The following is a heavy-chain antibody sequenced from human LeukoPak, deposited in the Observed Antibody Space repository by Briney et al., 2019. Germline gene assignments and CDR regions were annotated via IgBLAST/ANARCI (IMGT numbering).Heavy chain of an antibody. J-gene: IGHJ6*03. CDR3: ARAYYSGGYYYYYMDV. D-gene: IGHD3-10*01. CDR2: IIPILGIA. V-gene: IGHV1-69*02. Sequence: GSSVKVSCKASGGTFSSYTISWVGQAPGQGLEWMGRIIPILGIANYAQKFQGRVTITADKSTSTAYMELSSLRSEDTAVYYCARAYYSGGYYYYYMDVWGKGTTVTVSS. CDR1: GGTFSSYT.